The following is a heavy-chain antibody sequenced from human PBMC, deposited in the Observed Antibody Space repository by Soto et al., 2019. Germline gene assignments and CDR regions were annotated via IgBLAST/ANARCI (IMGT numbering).Heavy chain of an antibody. D-gene: IGHD3-9*01. Sequence: SGTLSLTCTVSGGSISSGDYYWTWIRQPPGKGLEWIGYIYYSGSTYYNPSLKSRVTISVDTSKNQFSLKLSSVTAADTAVYYCASVSYFNAFDYWGQGTLVTVYS. CDR3: ASVSYFNAFDY. CDR2: IYYSGST. V-gene: IGHV4-30-4*01. CDR1: GGSISSGDYY. J-gene: IGHJ4*02.